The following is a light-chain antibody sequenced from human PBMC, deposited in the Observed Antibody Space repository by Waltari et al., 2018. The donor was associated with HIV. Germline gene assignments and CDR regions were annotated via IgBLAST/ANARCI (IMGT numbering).Light chain of an antibody. CDR3: MQVRYWPHT. Sequence: GQSPRRLIYKVSYRDSGVPRRFSGSGAGTEFTLSITRVEAEDAGLYFCMQVRYWPHTFGQGTNLQV. V-gene: IGKV2-30*01. J-gene: IGKJ2*01. CDR2: KVS.